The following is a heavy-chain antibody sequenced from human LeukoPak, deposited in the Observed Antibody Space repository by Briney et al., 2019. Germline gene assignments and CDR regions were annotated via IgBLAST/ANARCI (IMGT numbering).Heavy chain of an antibody. CDR1: GYTFTSYG. V-gene: IGHV1-18*01. CDR2: ISAYNGNT. D-gene: IGHD3-9*01. J-gene: IGHJ4*02. CDR3: ARVLSPYYDILTGLDY. Sequence: GVSVTVSCKASGYTFTSYGISWVRQAPGQGLEWMGWISAYNGNTNYAQKLQGRVTMTTDTSTSTAYMELRSLRSDDTAVYYCARVLSPYYDILTGLDYWGQGTLVTVSS.